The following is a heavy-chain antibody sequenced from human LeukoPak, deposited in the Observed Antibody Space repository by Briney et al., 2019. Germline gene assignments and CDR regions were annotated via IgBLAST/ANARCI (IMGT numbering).Heavy chain of an antibody. D-gene: IGHD3-10*01. CDR2: ISSGGSST. V-gene: IGHV3-23*01. J-gene: IGHJ4*02. CDR1: GFTFSNYA. CDR3: AKDHTVYGSGSHLDF. Sequence: GSLRLSCAASGFTFSNYAMRWVRQAPGKGLEWVSHISSGGSSTHYADSVKGRFTISRDNSKNTLYLQMNSLRAEDTAVYYCAKDHTVYGSGSHLDFWGQGTLVTVSS.